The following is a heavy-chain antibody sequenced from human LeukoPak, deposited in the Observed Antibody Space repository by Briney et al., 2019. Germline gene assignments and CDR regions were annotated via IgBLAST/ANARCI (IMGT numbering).Heavy chain of an antibody. CDR1: GGSFSGYY. CDR2: INHSGSA. V-gene: IGHV4-34*01. D-gene: IGHD6-6*01. Sequence: SETLSLTCAVYGGSFSGYYWSWIRQPPGKGLEWIGEINHSGSANYNPSLKSRVTISVDTSKNQFSLKLSSVTAADTAVYYCARGRRAARDYWCQGTLVTVSS. J-gene: IGHJ4*02. CDR3: ARGRRAARDY.